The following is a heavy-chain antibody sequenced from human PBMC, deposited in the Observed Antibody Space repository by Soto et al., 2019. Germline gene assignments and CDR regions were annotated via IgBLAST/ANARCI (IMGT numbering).Heavy chain of an antibody. D-gene: IGHD3-22*01. J-gene: IGHJ4*02. Sequence: GGSLRLSCVGSGFTFDSHAMNSVRQAPGKGLECVAGITGSAGSTYYADSVKGRFTISKDNSKNTLYLQMNSLRAEDTAVYYCTKDKADKYDSSVDSWGQGTQVTVSS. V-gene: IGHV3-23*01. CDR2: ITGSAGST. CDR3: TKDKADKYDSSVDS. CDR1: GFTFDSHA.